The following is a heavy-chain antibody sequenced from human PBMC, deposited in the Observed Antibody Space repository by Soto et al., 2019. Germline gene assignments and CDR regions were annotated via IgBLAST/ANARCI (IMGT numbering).Heavy chain of an antibody. CDR2: IHYSGST. Sequence: QVQLLESGPGLVKPSETLSLTCTVSGDSIGTTHSYWAWIRHSPGKGLEWIGNIHYSGSTYYMPSLRSRVTLSVDTSKNQFPLRLTSVTAEDTAVYYCARHEGNGNVWPLDYWGQGTLVTVSS. CDR3: ARHEGNGNVWPLDY. CDR1: GDSIGTTHSY. V-gene: IGHV4-39*01. D-gene: IGHD2-8*01. J-gene: IGHJ4*02.